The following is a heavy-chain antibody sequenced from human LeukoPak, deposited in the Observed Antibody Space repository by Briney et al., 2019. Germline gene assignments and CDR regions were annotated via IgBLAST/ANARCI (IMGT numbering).Heavy chain of an antibody. CDR1: GFTLSSYW. J-gene: IGHJ4*02. V-gene: IGHV3-74*01. CDR2: INSDGNSR. D-gene: IGHD6-19*01. Sequence: GGSLRLSCAASGFTLSSYWMHWVRQTPGQGLVWVSRINSDGNSRTYADSVKGRFTISRDNAKNTLYLQMDSLRAGDTAVYYCARDPAPSGWYDYWGQGTLVTVSS. CDR3: ARDPAPSGWYDY.